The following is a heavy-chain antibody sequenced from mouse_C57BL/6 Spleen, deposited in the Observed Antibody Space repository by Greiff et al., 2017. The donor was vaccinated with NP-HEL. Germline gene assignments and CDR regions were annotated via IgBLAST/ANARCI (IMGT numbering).Heavy chain of an antibody. V-gene: IGHV1-42*01. Sequence: VQLQQSGPELVKPGDSVKISCKASGYSFTGYYMNWVKQSPEKSLEWIGEINTSTGGTTYNQKFKAKATLTVDKSSSTAYMQLKSLTSEDSAVYYCARSNWDVEAMDYWGQGTSVTVSS. J-gene: IGHJ4*01. CDR3: ARSNWDVEAMDY. CDR1: GYSFTGYY. CDR2: INTSTGGT. D-gene: IGHD4-1*01.